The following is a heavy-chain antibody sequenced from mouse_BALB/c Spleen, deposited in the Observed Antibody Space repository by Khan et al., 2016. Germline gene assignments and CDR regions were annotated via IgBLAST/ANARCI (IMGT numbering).Heavy chain of an antibody. CDR2: IDPYNGVS. V-gene: IGHV1S135*01. CDR3: ARWDGNYVPFAY. D-gene: IGHD2-1*01. CDR1: GYAFTTYN. J-gene: IGHJ3*01. Sequence: VQLQQPGPELVKPGASVKVSCKGSGYAFTTYNMYWVKQSHGKSLEWIGYIDPYNGVSSYNQKFKDKATLTVDESSSTAYMHLNSLTSEDSADYYCARWDGNYVPFAYWGQGTLVTVSA.